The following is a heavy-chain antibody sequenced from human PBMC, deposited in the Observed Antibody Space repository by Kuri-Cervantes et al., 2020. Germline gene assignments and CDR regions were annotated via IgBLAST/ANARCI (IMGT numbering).Heavy chain of an antibody. Sequence: GESLKISCAASGFTFSSYGMHWVRQAPGKGLEWVAVIWYDGSNKYYADSVKGRFTISRVNSKNTLYLQMNSLRAEDTAVYYCAKELNYYDSSGYGPVWGQGTLVTVSS. CDR2: IWYDGSNK. V-gene: IGHV3-30*02. CDR1: GFTFSSYG. CDR3: AKELNYYDSSGYGPV. D-gene: IGHD3-22*01. J-gene: IGHJ4*02.